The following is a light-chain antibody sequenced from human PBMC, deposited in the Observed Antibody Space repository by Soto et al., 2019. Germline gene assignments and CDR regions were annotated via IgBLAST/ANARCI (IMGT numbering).Light chain of an antibody. Sequence: AIRMTQSPSSLSASTGDRVTITCRASQGISSYLAWYQQKPGKAPKLLIYAASTLQSGVPSRFSGSGSGTEFTLTISRLQPEDFATYYCLQHNSYPRTFGQGTKVDIK. CDR1: QGISSY. CDR3: LQHNSYPRT. CDR2: AAS. J-gene: IGKJ1*01. V-gene: IGKV1-8*01.